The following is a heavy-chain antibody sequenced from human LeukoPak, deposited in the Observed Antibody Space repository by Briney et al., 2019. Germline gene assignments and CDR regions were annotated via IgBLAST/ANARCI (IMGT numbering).Heavy chain of an antibody. CDR1: GGIFSRYA. V-gene: IGHV1-69*13. CDR3: AKDLVGSYYYDSSGYYYPLDY. D-gene: IGHD3-22*01. CDR2: IIPIFGTA. J-gene: IGHJ4*02. Sequence: ASVKVSCKASGGIFSRYAISWVRQAPGQGLEWMGGIIPIFGTANYAQKFQGRVTITADESTSTAYMELSSLRSEDTAVYYCAKDLVGSYYYDSSGYYYPLDYWGQGTLVTVSS.